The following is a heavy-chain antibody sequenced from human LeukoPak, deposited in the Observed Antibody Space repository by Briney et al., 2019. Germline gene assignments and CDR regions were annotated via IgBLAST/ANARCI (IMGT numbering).Heavy chain of an antibody. V-gene: IGHV3-21*01. D-gene: IGHD3-3*01. CDR3: ARGTDWSPLDFDF. CDR1: GFTFNTYN. CDR2: IGSISNNYK. Sequence: PGGSLRLSCEASGFTFNTYNMHWVRQAPGKGLEWVSTIGSISNNYKYYADSVRGRFTISRDNARNLVYLQMNSLGAEDTAVYFCARGTDWSPLDFDFWGQGTLVTVSP. J-gene: IGHJ4*02.